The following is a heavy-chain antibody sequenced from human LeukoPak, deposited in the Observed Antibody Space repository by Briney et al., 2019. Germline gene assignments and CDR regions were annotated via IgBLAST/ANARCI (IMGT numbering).Heavy chain of an antibody. CDR2: IYYRGTT. J-gene: IGHJ4*02. CDR3: ARGPPRSGFDY. V-gene: IGHV4-59*11. CDR1: GGSISNHF. Sequence: PSETLSLTCTVSGGSISNHFWSWIRQPPGKGLEWIGYIYYRGTTNYNPSLKSRVTISLGTSNNQISLKLSSVTAADTAVYYCARGPPRSGFDYWGQGTLVTVSS.